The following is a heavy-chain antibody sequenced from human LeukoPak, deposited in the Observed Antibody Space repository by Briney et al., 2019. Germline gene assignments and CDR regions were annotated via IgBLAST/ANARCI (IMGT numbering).Heavy chain of an antibody. Sequence: SETLSLTCTVSGGSISSHYWSWVRQPAGKGLEWIGRIYTSGSTNYNPSLKSRVTISVDTSGNQFSLNLSSVTAADTAVYYCVSEDLGSANFYYWGQGTLVTVSS. CDR1: GGSISSHY. CDR2: IYTSGST. J-gene: IGHJ4*02. V-gene: IGHV4-4*07. D-gene: IGHD2-15*01. CDR3: VSEDLGSANFYY.